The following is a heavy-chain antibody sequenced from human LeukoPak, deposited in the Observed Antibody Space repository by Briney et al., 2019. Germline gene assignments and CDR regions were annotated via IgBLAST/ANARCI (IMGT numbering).Heavy chain of an antibody. CDR1: GGSVSDYY. CDR2: IYHTGST. J-gene: IGHJ4*02. Sequence: WETLSLTCTISGGSVSDYYWSWIRQSPGKGLEWIGYIYHTGSTSYSPSLKSRVTISADTSQNQFSLKLSSVTAADTAVYYCASRKLGNDYWGQGTLVTVSS. D-gene: IGHD7-27*01. CDR3: ASRKLGNDY. V-gene: IGHV4-59*02.